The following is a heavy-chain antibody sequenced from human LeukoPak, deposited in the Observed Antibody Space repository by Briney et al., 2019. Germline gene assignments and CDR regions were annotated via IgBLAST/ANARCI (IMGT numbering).Heavy chain of an antibody. Sequence: GGSLRLSCAASGFTFSSYSMNWVRQAPGKGLEWASSISSSSSYIYYADSVKGRFTISRDNAKNSLYLQMNSLRAEDTAVYYCARDHHSSGWYPFDYWGQGTLVTVSS. D-gene: IGHD6-19*01. V-gene: IGHV3-21*01. J-gene: IGHJ4*02. CDR2: ISSSSSYI. CDR3: ARDHHSSGWYPFDY. CDR1: GFTFSSYS.